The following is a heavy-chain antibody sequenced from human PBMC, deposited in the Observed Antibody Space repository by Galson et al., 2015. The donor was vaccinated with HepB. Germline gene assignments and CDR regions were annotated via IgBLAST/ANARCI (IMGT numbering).Heavy chain of an antibody. CDR3: ARDKGGYSGYDYDY. Sequence: SLRFSCAASGFTFSSYSMNWVRQAPGEGLEWVSSISSSSSYIYYADSVKGRFTISRDNAKNSLYLQMNSLRAEDTAVYYCARDKGGYSGYDYDYWGQGTLVTVSS. J-gene: IGHJ4*02. CDR2: ISSSSSYI. V-gene: IGHV3-21*01. D-gene: IGHD5-12*01. CDR1: GFTFSSYS.